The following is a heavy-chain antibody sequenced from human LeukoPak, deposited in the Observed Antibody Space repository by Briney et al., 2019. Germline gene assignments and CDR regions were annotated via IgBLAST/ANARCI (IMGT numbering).Heavy chain of an antibody. Sequence: PGGSLRLSCAASGFAFSSYGMHWVRQAPGKGLEWVAVIWYDGSNKYYADSVKGRFTISRDNSKNTLHLQMNSLRAEDTAVYYCARVLDTSSPLDPWGQGTLVTVSS. CDR1: GFAFSSYG. V-gene: IGHV3-33*01. CDR3: ARVLDTSSPLDP. D-gene: IGHD6-13*01. CDR2: IWYDGSNK. J-gene: IGHJ5*02.